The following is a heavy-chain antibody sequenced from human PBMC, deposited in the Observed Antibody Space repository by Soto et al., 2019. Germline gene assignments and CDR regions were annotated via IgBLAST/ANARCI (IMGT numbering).Heavy chain of an antibody. CDR3: AKLPLLRVVDNWFAP. D-gene: IGHD2-21*01. V-gene: IGHV3-48*02. CDR2: ISSSGSTI. J-gene: IGHJ5*02. Sequence: PGGSLRLSCVGSGFTFSTYSMNWVRQAPGKGLEWIAFISSSGSTITYADSAKGRFTISRENAKNSVYLQMNSLRDEDTALYYCAKLPLLRVVDNWFAPWGQGTQVTVSS. CDR1: GFTFSTYS.